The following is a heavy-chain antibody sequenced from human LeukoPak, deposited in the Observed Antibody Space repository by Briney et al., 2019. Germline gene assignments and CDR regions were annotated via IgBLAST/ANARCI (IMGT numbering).Heavy chain of an antibody. J-gene: IGHJ4*02. CDR1: GYSISSGYY. D-gene: IGHD3-22*01. Sequence: SETLSPTCTVSGYSISSGYYWGWIRQPPGKGLEWIGSIYHSGSTYYNPSLKSRVTISVDTSKNQFSLKLSSVTAADTAVYYCATGIPYYYDSSGSTPDYWGQGTLVTVSS. CDR3: ATGIPYYYDSSGSTPDY. V-gene: IGHV4-38-2*02. CDR2: IYHSGST.